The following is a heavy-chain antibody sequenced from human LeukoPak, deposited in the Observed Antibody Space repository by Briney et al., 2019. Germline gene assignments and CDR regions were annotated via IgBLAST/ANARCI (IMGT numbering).Heavy chain of an antibody. J-gene: IGHJ4*02. CDR1: GGSISSYY. D-gene: IGHD6-6*01. CDR2: IYYSGST. Sequence: PSETLSLTCTVSGGSISSYYWSWIRQPPGKGLEWIGYIYYSGSTNYNPSLKSRVTISVDTSKNQFSLKLSSVTAADTAVYYCARASIAARLFDYWGQGTLVTIVS. V-gene: IGHV4-59*01. CDR3: ARASIAARLFDY.